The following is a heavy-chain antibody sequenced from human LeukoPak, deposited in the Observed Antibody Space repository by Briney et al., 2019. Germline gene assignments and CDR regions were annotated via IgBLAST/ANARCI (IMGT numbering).Heavy chain of an antibody. D-gene: IGHD3-10*01. Sequence: SETLSLTCAVYGGSFSGYYWSWIRQPPGKGLEWIGEINHSGSTNYNPSFKSRVTISVDTSKNQFSLKLSSVTAADTAVYYCARSRGDYDYWGQGTLVTVSS. CDR2: INHSGST. V-gene: IGHV4-34*01. CDR1: GGSFSGYY. J-gene: IGHJ4*02. CDR3: ARSRGDYDY.